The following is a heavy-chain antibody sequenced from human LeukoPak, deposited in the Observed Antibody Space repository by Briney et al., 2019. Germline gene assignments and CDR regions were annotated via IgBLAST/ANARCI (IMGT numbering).Heavy chain of an antibody. CDR2: IIPILGIA. D-gene: IGHD4-17*01. V-gene: IGHV1-69*04. J-gene: IGHJ6*02. CDR3: AREDCGDNYYYGMDV. CDR1: GGTFSSYA. Sequence: SVKVSCKASGGTFSSYAISWVRQAPGQGLEWMGRIIPILGIANYAQKFQGRVTITADKSTSTAYMELSSLRSEDTAVYYCAREDCGDNYYYGMDVWGQGTTVTVSS.